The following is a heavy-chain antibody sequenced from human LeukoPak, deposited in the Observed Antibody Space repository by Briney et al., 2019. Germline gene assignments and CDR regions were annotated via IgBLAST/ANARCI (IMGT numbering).Heavy chain of an antibody. V-gene: IGHV3-30*18. D-gene: IGHD3-9*01. J-gene: IGHJ6*02. Sequence: GGSLRLSCAGSGFTFSSYGMHWVRQAPGKGLEWVAVISYDGSNKYYADSVKGRFTISRDNSKNTLYLQMNSLRAEDTAVYYCAKSDILTGYYDYYYGMDVWGQGTTVTVSS. CDR3: AKSDILTGYYDYYYGMDV. CDR1: GFTFSSYG. CDR2: ISYDGSNK.